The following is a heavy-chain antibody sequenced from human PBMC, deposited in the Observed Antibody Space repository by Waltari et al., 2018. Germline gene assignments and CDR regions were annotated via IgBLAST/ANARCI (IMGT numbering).Heavy chain of an antibody. D-gene: IGHD6-19*01. V-gene: IGHV3-7*01. Sequence: EVHLVESGGGLVQPGGSLRLSCSASGFTFRGHWMTWVRQAPGKGLEWVANIKEDESEKYYVDSVKGRFTIARDNSKNTVYLQMDSLRAEDTATYYCTKNTWAEAGSDWGQGILVTVSS. CDR1: GFTFRGHW. CDR2: IKEDESEK. J-gene: IGHJ4*02. CDR3: TKNTWAEAGSD.